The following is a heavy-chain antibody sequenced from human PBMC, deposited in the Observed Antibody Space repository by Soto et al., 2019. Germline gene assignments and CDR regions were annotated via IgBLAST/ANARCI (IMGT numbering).Heavy chain of an antibody. J-gene: IGHJ3*02. CDR1: GFNFGDNG. CDR2: INWNGVST. D-gene: IGHD6-6*01. V-gene: IGHV3-20*04. CDR3: ARPSIAGPAFDI. Sequence: GGSLRLSCATSGFNFGDNGMSWVRQAPGKGLEWVSGINWNGVSTGYGESMKGRFTISRDNAKHSLYLELNSLRAEDTAVYYCARPSIAGPAFDIWGQGTMVTVSS.